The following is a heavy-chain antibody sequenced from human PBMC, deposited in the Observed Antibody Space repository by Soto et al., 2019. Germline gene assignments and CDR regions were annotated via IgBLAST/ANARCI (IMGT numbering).Heavy chain of an antibody. J-gene: IGHJ4*02. CDR2: ISGANGHT. Sequence: QVQVVQSGAEVKKPGASVKVSCKTSGYTFTTYGIGWVRQAPGQGLEWMGWISGANGHTNYAQNVQGRVTVTTDTSTSTACMDLRGLRSDDTDVYYWAREVAGAGGEYDNWGQGTLVTGSS. D-gene: IGHD6-13*01. V-gene: IGHV1-18*01. CDR1: GYTFTTYG. CDR3: AREVAGAGGEYDN.